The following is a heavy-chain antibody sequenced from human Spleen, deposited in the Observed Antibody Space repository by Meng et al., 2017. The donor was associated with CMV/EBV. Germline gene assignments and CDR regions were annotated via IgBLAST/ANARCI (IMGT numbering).Heavy chain of an antibody. CDR2: IYYSGST. CDR1: GGSISSGDYY. CDR3: ARILLPLRYGMDV. Sequence: VSGGSISSGDYYWSWIRQPPGKGLEWIGYIYYSGSTYYNPSLKSRVTISVDTSKNQFSLKLSSVTAADTAVYYCARILLPLRYGMDVWGQGTMVTVSS. D-gene: IGHD5/OR15-5a*01. J-gene: IGHJ6*02. V-gene: IGHV4-30-4*08.